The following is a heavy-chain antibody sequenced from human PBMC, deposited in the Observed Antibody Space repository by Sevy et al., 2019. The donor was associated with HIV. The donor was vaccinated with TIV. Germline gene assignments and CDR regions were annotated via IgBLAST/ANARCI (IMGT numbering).Heavy chain of an antibody. J-gene: IGHJ3*02. CDR2: INWNGGST. V-gene: IGHV3-20*04. Sequence: GGSLRLSCAASGFTFGDYAMRWVRQGPGKGLEWVSGINWNGGSTGYADSVKGRFTISRDNAKNSLYLQMNSLRAEDRALYYCARGVWGYANAFDIWGQGTMVTVSS. CDR1: GFTFGDYA. D-gene: IGHD2-8*01. CDR3: ARGVWGYANAFDI.